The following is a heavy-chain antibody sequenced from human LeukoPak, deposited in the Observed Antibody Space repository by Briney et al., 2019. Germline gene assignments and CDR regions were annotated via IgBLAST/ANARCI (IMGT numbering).Heavy chain of an antibody. D-gene: IGHD5-18*01. J-gene: IGHJ4*02. V-gene: IGHV3-23*01. Sequence: GGSLRLSCAASGFTFSSYGMSWVRQAPGKGLEWVSAISGSGGSTYYADSVKGRFTISRDNAKNSLYLQMNSLRAEDTAVYYCATYVDTAMVTGVYYWGQGTLVTVSS. CDR1: GFTFSSYG. CDR3: ATYVDTAMVTGVYY. CDR2: ISGSGGST.